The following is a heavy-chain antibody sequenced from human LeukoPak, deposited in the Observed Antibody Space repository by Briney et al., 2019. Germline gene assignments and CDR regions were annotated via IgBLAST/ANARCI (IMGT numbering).Heavy chain of an antibody. J-gene: IGHJ4*02. CDR1: GGSFSGYY. CDR2: INHSGST. D-gene: IGHD2-2*01. Sequence: PSETLSLTCAVYGGSFSGYYWSWIRQPPGKGLEWIGEINHSGSTNYNLSLKSRVTISVDTSKNQFSLKLSSVTAADAAVYYCARCCSSTSNDYWGQGTLVTVSS. V-gene: IGHV4-34*01. CDR3: ARCCSSTSNDY.